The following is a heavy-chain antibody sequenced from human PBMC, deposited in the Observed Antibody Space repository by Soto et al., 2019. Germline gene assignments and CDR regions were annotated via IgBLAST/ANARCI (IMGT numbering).Heavy chain of an antibody. CDR1: GYTFTNYG. V-gene: IGHV1-18*01. D-gene: IGHD6-19*01. Sequence: QVQLVQSGVEVKMPGASVKLACKASGYTFTNYGLTWVRQVPGQGLEWIGWVSGYNRNTNYAQKFEDRVIMTTDTSTSTAFMELRSLRPDETGIYFCARERQWGPLIYWGQGTLLTVSP. J-gene: IGHJ4*02. CDR3: ARERQWGPLIY. CDR2: VSGYNRNT.